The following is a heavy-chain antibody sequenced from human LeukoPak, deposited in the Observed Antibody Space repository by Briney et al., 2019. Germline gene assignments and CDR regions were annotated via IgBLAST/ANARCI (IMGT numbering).Heavy chain of an antibody. CDR2: ISAYNGNT. V-gene: IGHV1-18*01. D-gene: IGHD6-19*01. Sequence: ASLKVSCTASGYTFTSYGISWVRQAPGQGLEWMGWISAYNGNTNYAQKLQGRVTMTTDTSTSTAYMELRSLRSDDTAVYYCARDRTVGSGWYGGVDYWGQGTLVTVSS. J-gene: IGHJ4*02. CDR1: GYTFTSYG. CDR3: ARDRTVGSGWYGGVDY.